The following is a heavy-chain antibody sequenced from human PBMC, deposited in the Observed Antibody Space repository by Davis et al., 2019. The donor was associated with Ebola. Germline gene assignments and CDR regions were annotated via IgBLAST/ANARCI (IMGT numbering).Heavy chain of an antibody. D-gene: IGHD3/OR15-3a*01. CDR1: GYSISSGYY. J-gene: IGHJ4*02. V-gene: IGHV4-38-2*02. CDR3: ARDSSHVSGRVPPDS. Sequence: PSETLSLTCTVSGYSISSGYYWGWIRQPPGKGLEWIGNIYHSGNTYYNPSLKSRVTISVDMSKNQFSLKLSSVTAADTAVYYCARDSSHVSGRVPPDSWGQGTLVTVSS. CDR2: IYHSGNT.